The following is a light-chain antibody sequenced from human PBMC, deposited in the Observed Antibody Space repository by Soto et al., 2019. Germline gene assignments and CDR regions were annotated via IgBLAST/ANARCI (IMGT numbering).Light chain of an antibody. CDR1: TSNIRNNA. CDR3: TAWDDSLNGVV. V-gene: IGLV1-36*01. CDR2: YDD. J-gene: IGLJ2*01. Sequence: QSVLTQPPSVSEAPGQRVTISCSGSTSNIRNNAVNWYQQFPGKAPKLLVYYDDLLPSGVSGRFSGSKSGTSASLAISGRQSEDEADYYCTAWDDSLNGVVFGGGTKLTVL.